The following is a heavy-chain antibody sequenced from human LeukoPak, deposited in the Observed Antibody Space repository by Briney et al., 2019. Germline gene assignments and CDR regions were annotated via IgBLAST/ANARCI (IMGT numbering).Heavy chain of an antibody. CDR2: ISGSGGST. CDR3: AKSVEMATTPFDY. Sequence: PGGSLRLSCAASGFTFSSYAMSWVRQAPGKGLEWVSAISGSGGSTYYADSVKGLFTISRDNSKNTLYLQMNSLRAEDTAVYYCAKSVEMATTPFDYWGQGTLVTVSS. D-gene: IGHD5-24*01. V-gene: IGHV3-23*01. CDR1: GFTFSSYA. J-gene: IGHJ4*02.